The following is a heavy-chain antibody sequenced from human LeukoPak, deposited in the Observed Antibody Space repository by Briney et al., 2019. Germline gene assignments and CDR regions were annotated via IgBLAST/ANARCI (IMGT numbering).Heavy chain of an antibody. Sequence: ASVKVSCKASGYTFTSYYMHWVRQAPGQGLEWMGGIIPIFGTANYAQKFQGRVTITADESTSTAYMELSSLRSEDTAVYYCARDRSKFVMATFDYWGQGTLVTVSS. J-gene: IGHJ4*02. CDR1: GYTFTSYY. D-gene: IGHD5-24*01. CDR3: ARDRSKFVMATFDY. V-gene: IGHV1-69*13. CDR2: IIPIFGTA.